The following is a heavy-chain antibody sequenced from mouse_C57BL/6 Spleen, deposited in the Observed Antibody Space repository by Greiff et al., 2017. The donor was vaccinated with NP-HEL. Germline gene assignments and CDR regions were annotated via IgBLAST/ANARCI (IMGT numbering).Heavy chain of an antibody. V-gene: IGHV1-19*01. CDR2: INPYNGGT. D-gene: IGHD3-3*01. CDR3: ARGRDDWYFDV. J-gene: IGHJ1*03. Sequence: VQLQQSGPVLVKPGASVKMSCKASGYTFTDYYMNWVKQSHGKSLEWIGVINPYNGGTSYNQKFKGKATLTVDKSSSTAYMELNSLTSEDSAVYYCARGRDDWYFDVWGTGTTVTVSS. CDR1: GYTFTDYY.